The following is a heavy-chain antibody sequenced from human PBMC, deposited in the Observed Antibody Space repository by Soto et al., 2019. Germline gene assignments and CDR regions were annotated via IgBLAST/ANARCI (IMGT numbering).Heavy chain of an antibody. Sequence: GGSLRLSCAASGFTFSSYAMSWVRQAPGKGLEWVSAISGSGGSTYYADSVKGRFTISRDNSKNTLYLQMNSLRAEDTAVYYCANGIQLWGTSGYWGQGTPVTVSS. CDR1: GFTFSSYA. V-gene: IGHV3-23*01. CDR3: ANGIQLWGTSGY. J-gene: IGHJ4*02. D-gene: IGHD5-18*01. CDR2: ISGSGGST.